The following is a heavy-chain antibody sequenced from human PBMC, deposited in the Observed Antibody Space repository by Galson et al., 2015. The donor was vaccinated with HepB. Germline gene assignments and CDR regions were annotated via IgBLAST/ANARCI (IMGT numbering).Heavy chain of an antibody. D-gene: IGHD3-10*01. CDR1: GSTFTRYA. V-gene: IGHV1-3*01. J-gene: IGHJ5*02. Sequence: SVKVSCKASGSTFTRYAIHWVRQAPGQRLEWMGWINAGNGNTKYSQKFQGRVTIIRDTSASTVYMELSSLRSEDTAVYYCARDSGRDYYGSGSYAWFDPWGQGTLVTVSS. CDR3: ARDSGRDYYGSGSYAWFDP. CDR2: INAGNGNT.